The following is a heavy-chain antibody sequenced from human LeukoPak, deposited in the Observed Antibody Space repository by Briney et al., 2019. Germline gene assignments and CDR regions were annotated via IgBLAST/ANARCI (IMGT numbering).Heavy chain of an antibody. CDR1: GFTFSSYE. J-gene: IGHJ4*02. Sequence: GGSLRLSCAASGFTFSSYEMNWVRQAPGKGLEWVSYISSSGSTIYYADSVKGRFTISRDNAKNSLSLQMNSLRADDTAVYYCASTDGSNGYWGQGTLVTVSS. CDR3: ASTDGSNGY. CDR2: ISSSGSTI. D-gene: IGHD5-24*01. V-gene: IGHV3-48*03.